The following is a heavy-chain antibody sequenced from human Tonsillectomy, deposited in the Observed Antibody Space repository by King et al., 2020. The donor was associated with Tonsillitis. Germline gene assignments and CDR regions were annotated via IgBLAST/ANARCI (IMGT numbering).Heavy chain of an antibody. Sequence: VQLVEFGGGLVQPGGSLRLSCAASGFTFSSYDMHWVRQATGKGLEWVSAIGTAGDTYYPGSVKGRFTIYRENAKNSLYLQMNSLRAGDTAVYYCAREALWFGEXGGAFDIWGXGTMVTVSS. CDR3: AREALWFGEXGGAFDI. V-gene: IGHV3-13*01. CDR1: GFTFSSYD. CDR2: IGTAGDT. D-gene: IGHD3-10*01. J-gene: IGHJ3*02.